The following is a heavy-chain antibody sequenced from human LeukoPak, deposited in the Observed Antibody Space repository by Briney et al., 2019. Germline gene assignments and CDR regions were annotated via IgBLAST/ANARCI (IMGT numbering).Heavy chain of an antibody. CDR1: GGSISSSSSY. CDR2: VYDSGTT. Sequence: SETLSLPCTVSGGSISSSSSYWGWIRQPPGKGLEWFGYVYDSGTTNYNPSLKSRVTISVDTSKNQFSLKLSSVTAADTAVYYCAREPNGYGSGSYYNYWGQGTLVTVSS. V-gene: IGHV4-61*01. J-gene: IGHJ4*02. CDR3: AREPNGYGSGSYYNY. D-gene: IGHD3-10*01.